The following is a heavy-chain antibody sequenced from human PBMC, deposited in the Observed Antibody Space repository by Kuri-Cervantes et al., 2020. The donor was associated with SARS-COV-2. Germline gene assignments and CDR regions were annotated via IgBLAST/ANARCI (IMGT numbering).Heavy chain of an antibody. D-gene: IGHD6-19*01. CDR3: AREGIAVAGTFD. V-gene: IGHV1-2*02. J-gene: IGHJ4*02. CDR1: GYTFTSYG. CDR2: INPNSGGT. Sequence: ASVKVSCKASGYTFTSYGISWVRQAPGQGLEWMGWINPNSGGTNYAQKFQGRVTMTRDTSISTAYMELSRLRSDDTAVYYCAREGIAVAGTFDWGQGTLVTDSS.